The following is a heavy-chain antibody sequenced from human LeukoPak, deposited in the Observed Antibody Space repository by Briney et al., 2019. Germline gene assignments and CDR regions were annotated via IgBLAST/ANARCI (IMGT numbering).Heavy chain of an antibody. CDR3: AKDFGNFWSGYSNFDY. Sequence: GGSLRLSCAASGFTFSSYAMSWVRQAPGKGLEWVSAISGSGGRTYYADSVKGRFTISRDNSKNTLYLQMNSLRAEDTAVYYCAKDFGNFWSGYSNFDYWGQGTLVTVSS. V-gene: IGHV3-23*01. CDR1: GFTFSSYA. CDR2: ISGSGGRT. D-gene: IGHD3-3*01. J-gene: IGHJ4*02.